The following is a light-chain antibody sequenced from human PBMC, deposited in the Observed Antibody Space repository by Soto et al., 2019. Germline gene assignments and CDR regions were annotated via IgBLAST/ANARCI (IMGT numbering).Light chain of an antibody. J-gene: IGLJ2*01. CDR1: SSDVGGYNY. CDR2: DVS. CDR3: SSYTSSSTPHVV. V-gene: IGLV2-14*01. Sequence: QSVLTQPASVSGSPGQPITISCTGTSSDVGGYNYVSWYQQHPGKAPKLMIYDVSNRPSGVSNRFSGSKSGNTASLTISGLQAEDEADYYCSSYTSSSTPHVVFGGGTKLTVL.